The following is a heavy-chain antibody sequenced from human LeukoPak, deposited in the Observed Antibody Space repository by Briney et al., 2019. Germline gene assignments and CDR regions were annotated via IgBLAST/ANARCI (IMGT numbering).Heavy chain of an antibody. Sequence: SETLSLTCTVSGGSISSSSYYWGWIRQPPGEGLEWIGNIYYSGTTFYSPSLKSRVTISVDTSKNQFSLNLNSVTAADTAVYYCARRAGTGYYYFDYWGQGTLVTVSS. J-gene: IGHJ4*02. CDR3: ARRAGTGYYYFDY. CDR1: GGSISSSSYY. D-gene: IGHD3/OR15-3a*01. CDR2: IYYSGTT. V-gene: IGHV4-39*01.